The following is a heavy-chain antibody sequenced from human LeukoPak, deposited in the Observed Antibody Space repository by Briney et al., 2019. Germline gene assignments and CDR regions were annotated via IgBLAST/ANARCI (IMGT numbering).Heavy chain of an antibody. CDR1: GFTFSSYG. CDR3: AREQKSGSSYLFDY. V-gene: IGHV3-33*01. CDR2: IWYDGSNK. D-gene: IGHD1-26*01. Sequence: PGGSLRLSCAASGFTFSSYGMHWVRQAPGKGLEWVAVIWYDGSNKYYADSVKGRFTISRDNSKNTLYLQMNSLRAEDTAVYYCAREQKSGSSYLFDYWGQGTLVTVSS. J-gene: IGHJ4*02.